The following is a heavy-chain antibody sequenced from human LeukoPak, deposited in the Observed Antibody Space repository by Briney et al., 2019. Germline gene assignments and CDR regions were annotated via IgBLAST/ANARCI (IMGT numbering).Heavy chain of an antibody. J-gene: IGHJ3*02. CDR1: GFTFSSYE. CDR2: ISSSGSTM. D-gene: IGHD4-17*01. CDR3: ASPMTTVTTNSFDI. Sequence: GGSLRLSCAAFGFTFSSYEMNWVRQAPGKGLEWVSYISSSGSTMYYADSVRGRFTISRDNTKNSPYLQMNSLRAEDTAVYYCASPMTTVTTNSFDIWGQGTMVTVSS. V-gene: IGHV3-48*03.